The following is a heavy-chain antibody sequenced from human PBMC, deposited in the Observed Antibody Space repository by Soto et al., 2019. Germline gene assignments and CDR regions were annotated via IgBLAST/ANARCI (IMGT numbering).Heavy chain of an antibody. Sequence: GGSLRLSCAASGFTFSSYEMNWVRQAPGKGLEWVSYISSSGSTIYYADSVKGRFTISRDNAKNSLYPQMNSLRAEGTAVYYCARDYGGSRFDYWGQGTLLTVFS. CDR3: ARDYGGSRFDY. J-gene: IGHJ4*02. CDR2: ISSSGSTI. CDR1: GFTFSSYE. D-gene: IGHD6-13*01. V-gene: IGHV3-48*03.